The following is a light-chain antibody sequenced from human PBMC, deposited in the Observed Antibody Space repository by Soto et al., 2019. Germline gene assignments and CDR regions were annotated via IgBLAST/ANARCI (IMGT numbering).Light chain of an antibody. V-gene: IGKV1-27*01. Sequence: DIQMTQSPSSLSASVGDRVTITCRASQGISSYLAWYQQKPGKVPKLLIYSASTLQSGVPSRFSGSGSGTDFTLTIISLQPEDVATYYCQKCNSAPFTFGPGTKVDIK. CDR2: SAS. CDR3: QKCNSAPFT. J-gene: IGKJ3*01. CDR1: QGISSY.